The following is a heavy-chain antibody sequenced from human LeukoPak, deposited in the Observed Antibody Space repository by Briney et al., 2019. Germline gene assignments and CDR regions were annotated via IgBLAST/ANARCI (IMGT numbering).Heavy chain of an antibody. D-gene: IGHD5-18*01. CDR3: SRAPTTMAYFDS. Sequence: GGSLRLSCAAPGFTFSNAWMSWVRQAPGKGLEWVGRIRNKANSYTTEYAASVKGRFTISRDDSKNSVYLQMNSLKIEDTAVYYCSRAPTTMAYFDSWGQGTLVTVSS. V-gene: IGHV3-72*01. J-gene: IGHJ4*02. CDR2: IRNKANSYTT. CDR1: GFTFSNAW.